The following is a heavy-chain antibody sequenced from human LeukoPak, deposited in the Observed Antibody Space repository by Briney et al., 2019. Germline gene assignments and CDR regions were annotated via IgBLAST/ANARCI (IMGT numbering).Heavy chain of an antibody. Sequence: GGSLRLSCAASGFTSSSYGMHWVRQAPGKGLEWVAVISYDGSNKYYADSVKGRFTISRDNSKNTLYLQMNSLRAEDTAVYYCAKAPASIAVAGTFDPWGQGTLVTVSS. CDR1: GFTSSSYG. CDR3: AKAPASIAVAGTFDP. CDR2: ISYDGSNK. J-gene: IGHJ5*02. D-gene: IGHD6-19*01. V-gene: IGHV3-30*18.